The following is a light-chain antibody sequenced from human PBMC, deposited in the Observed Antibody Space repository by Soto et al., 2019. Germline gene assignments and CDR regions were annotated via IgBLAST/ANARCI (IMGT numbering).Light chain of an antibody. CDR1: RSVSSN. J-gene: IGKJ1*01. CDR2: GAS. V-gene: IGKV3D-15*01. CDR3: QQYNDSPT. Sequence: EIVMTQSPATLSVSPGERATISCRASRSVSSNLAWYQQKPGQAPCLLIYGASTRATGIPARFSGSGSGTEFTLTISSLQSEDFAVYYCQQYNDSPTFGQGTKVDIK.